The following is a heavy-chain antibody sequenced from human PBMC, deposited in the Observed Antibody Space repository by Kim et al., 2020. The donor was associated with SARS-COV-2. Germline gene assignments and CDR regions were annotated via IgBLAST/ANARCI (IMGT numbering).Heavy chain of an antibody. Sequence: GGSLRLSCVISGLTYSTNAMTWVRQAPGKGLEWVSVITASGDNTYYTDSVKGRFTISRDNSRNTVYLQMNSLRAEDTAVYYCAKRMDVWGKGNTVIVSS. V-gene: IGHV3-23*01. CDR1: GLTYSTNA. CDR3: AKRMDV. J-gene: IGHJ6*03. CDR2: ITASGDNT.